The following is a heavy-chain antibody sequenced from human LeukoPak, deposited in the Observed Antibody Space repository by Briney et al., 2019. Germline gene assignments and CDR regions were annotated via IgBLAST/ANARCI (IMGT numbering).Heavy chain of an antibody. Sequence: GESLRISCKGSGYSFTSYWISWVRQMPGEGLEWMGRIDPSDSYTNYSPSFQGHVTISADKSISTAYLQWSSLKASDTAMYYCARHDNSYAYSYYFDYWGQGTLVTVSS. D-gene: IGHD5-18*01. J-gene: IGHJ4*02. V-gene: IGHV5-10-1*01. CDR3: ARHDNSYAYSYYFDY. CDR1: GYSFTSYW. CDR2: IDPSDSYT.